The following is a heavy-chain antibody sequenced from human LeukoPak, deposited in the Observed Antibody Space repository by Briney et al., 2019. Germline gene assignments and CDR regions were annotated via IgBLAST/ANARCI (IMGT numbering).Heavy chain of an antibody. V-gene: IGHV3-33*03. Sequence: GRSLRLSCAASGFTFSSYGMHWVRQAPGKGLEWVAVIWYDGSNKYYADSVKGRFTISRDNAKNSLYLQMNSLRAEDTAVYYCASMVRGVIGYNWFDPWGQGTLVTVSS. D-gene: IGHD3-10*01. CDR2: IWYDGSNK. CDR1: GFTFSSYG. J-gene: IGHJ5*02. CDR3: ASMVRGVIGYNWFDP.